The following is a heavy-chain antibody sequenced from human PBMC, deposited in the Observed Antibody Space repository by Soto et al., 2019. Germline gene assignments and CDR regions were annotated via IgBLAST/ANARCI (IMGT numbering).Heavy chain of an antibody. CDR1: GGSFSGYY. Sequence: PSETLSLTCAVYGGSFSGYYWSWIRQPPGKGLEWIGEINHSGSTNYNPSLKSRVTISVDTSKNQFSLKLSSATAADTAVYYCARGSIAAAAHNNWFDPWGQGTLVTVSS. J-gene: IGHJ5*02. D-gene: IGHD6-13*01. CDR2: INHSGST. CDR3: ARGSIAAAAHNNWFDP. V-gene: IGHV4-34*01.